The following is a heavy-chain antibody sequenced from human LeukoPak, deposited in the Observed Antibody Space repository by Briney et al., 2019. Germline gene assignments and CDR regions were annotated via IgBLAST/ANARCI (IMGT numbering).Heavy chain of an antibody. J-gene: IGHJ4*02. CDR1: GFTVSGNY. CDR2: IYSGNIT. CDR3: ARARAGEYTYGFGY. Sequence: GGSLRLSCAAFGFTVSGNYMSWVRQAPGEGLEWVSVIYSGNITYYADSVKGRFTISRDNSKNTLYLQMNSLRAEDTAVYYCARARAGEYTYGFGYWGQGTLVTVSS. D-gene: IGHD5-18*01. V-gene: IGHV3-53*01.